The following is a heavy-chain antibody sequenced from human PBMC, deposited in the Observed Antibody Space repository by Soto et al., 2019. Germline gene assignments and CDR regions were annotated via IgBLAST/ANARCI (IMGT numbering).Heavy chain of an antibody. CDR3: ARDLGLRAPLDY. CDR2: ISSSSSYI. V-gene: IGHV3-21*01. Sequence: PGGSLRLSCAASGFTFSSYSMNWVRQAPGKGLEWVSSISSSSSYIYYADSVKGRFTISRDNAKNSLYLQMNSLRAEDTAVYYCARDLGLRAPLDYWGKGTLVTVDS. CDR1: GFTFSSYS. D-gene: IGHD5-18*01. J-gene: IGHJ4*02.